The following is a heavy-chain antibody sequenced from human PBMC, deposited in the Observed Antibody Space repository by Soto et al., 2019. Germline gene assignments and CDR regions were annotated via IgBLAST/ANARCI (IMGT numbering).Heavy chain of an antibody. Sequence: QVQLVQSGAEVKKPGSSVKVSCKASGGTFSSYAISWVRQAPGQGLEWMGGIIPIFGTANYAQKFQDRVTIPADESTSTAYMELSSLRSEDTAVYYCARDMGATVTTISSAFDIWGQGTMVTVSS. J-gene: IGHJ3*02. CDR3: ARDMGATVTTISSAFDI. V-gene: IGHV1-69*12. D-gene: IGHD4-17*01. CDR2: IIPIFGTA. CDR1: GGTFSSYA.